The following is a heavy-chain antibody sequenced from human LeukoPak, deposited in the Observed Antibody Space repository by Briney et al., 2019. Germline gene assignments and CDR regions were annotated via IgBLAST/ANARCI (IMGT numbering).Heavy chain of an antibody. D-gene: IGHD1-26*01. J-gene: IGHJ4*02. Sequence: ASVKVSCKASGGTFSSYAISWVRQAPGQGLEWMGGIIPIFGTANYAQKFQGRVTMTRDTSTSTVYMELSSLRSEDTAIYYCAREVSGSPEFWGQGTLFTVSS. CDR2: IIPIFGTA. CDR1: GGTFSSYA. V-gene: IGHV1-69*05. CDR3: AREVSGSPEF.